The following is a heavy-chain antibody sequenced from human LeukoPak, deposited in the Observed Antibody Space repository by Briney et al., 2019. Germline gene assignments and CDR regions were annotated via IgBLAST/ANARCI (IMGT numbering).Heavy chain of an antibody. Sequence: PGGSLRLSCAASGFTVSSNYMSWVRQAPGKGLEWVSVIYSGGSTYYADSVKGRFTISRDNSKNTLYLQMNSLRAEDTAVYYCAKDLSSRPVTTDCWGQGTLVTVSS. CDR1: GFTVSSNY. CDR2: IYSGGST. D-gene: IGHD4-11*01. J-gene: IGHJ4*02. CDR3: AKDLSSRPVTTDC. V-gene: IGHV3-53*01.